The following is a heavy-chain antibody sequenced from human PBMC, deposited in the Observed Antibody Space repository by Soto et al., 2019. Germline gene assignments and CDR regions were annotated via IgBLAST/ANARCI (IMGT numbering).Heavy chain of an antibody. V-gene: IGHV1-69*02. D-gene: IGHD4-17*01. CDR1: GGTFSSYT. CDR2: IIPILGIA. J-gene: IGHJ6*02. Sequence: QVQLVQSGAEVKKPGSSVKVSCKASGGTFSSYTISWVRQAPGQGLEWMGRIIPILGIANYAQKFQGRVTITADKYTSTAYMELSSLRSEDTAVYYCARGGDYGGNSGAYYYYYYGMDVWGQGTTVTVSS. CDR3: ARGGDYGGNSGAYYYYYYGMDV.